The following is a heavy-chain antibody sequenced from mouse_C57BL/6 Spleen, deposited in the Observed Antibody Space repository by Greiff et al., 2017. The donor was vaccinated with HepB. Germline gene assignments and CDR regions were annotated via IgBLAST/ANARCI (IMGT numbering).Heavy chain of an antibody. J-gene: IGHJ3*01. CDR2: INPSTGGT. D-gene: IGHD1-1*01. V-gene: IGHV1-43*01. Sequence: EVQLQQSGPELVKPGASAKISCKASGYSFTGYYMHWVKQSSEKSLEWIGEINPSTGGTSYNQKFKGKATLTVDKSSSTAYMQLKSLTSEDSAVYYCARPVYYGSSYGFAYWGQGTLVTVSA. CDR1: GYSFTGYY. CDR3: ARPVYYGSSYGFAY.